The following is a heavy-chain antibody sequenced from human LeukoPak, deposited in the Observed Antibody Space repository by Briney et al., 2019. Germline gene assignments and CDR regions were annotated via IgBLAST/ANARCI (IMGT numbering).Heavy chain of an antibody. CDR3: TTSTANHDV. CDR2: ISTSGTDT. J-gene: IGHJ4*02. V-gene: IGHV3-23*01. Sequence: GGSLRLSCAASGFTFSSYTMTWVRQAPGKGLEWVSAISTSGTDTYYADSVKGRFSISRDNSKNPLYVQMNSLRAEDTAVYYCTTSTANHDVWGQGTLVTVPS. D-gene: IGHD2/OR15-2a*01. CDR1: GFTFSSYT.